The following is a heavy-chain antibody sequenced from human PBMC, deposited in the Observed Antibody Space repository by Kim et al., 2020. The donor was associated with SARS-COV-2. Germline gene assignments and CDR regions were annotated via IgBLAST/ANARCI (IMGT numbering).Heavy chain of an antibody. CDR2: IYHSGST. CDR3: ARVFYYYAYYGMDV. CDR1: GGSISSSNW. J-gene: IGHJ6*02. Sequence: SETLSLTCAVSGGSISSSNWWSWVRQPPGKGLEWIGEIYHSGSTNYNPSLKSRVTISVDKSKNQFSLKLSSVTAADTAVYYCARVFYYYAYYGMDVWGQGTTVTVSS. V-gene: IGHV4-4*02.